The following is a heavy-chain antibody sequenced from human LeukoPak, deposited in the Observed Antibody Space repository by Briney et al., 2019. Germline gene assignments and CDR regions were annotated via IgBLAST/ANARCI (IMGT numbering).Heavy chain of an antibody. CDR2: INPNSGGT. CDR3: ARLYCSSTSCYGDFDY. CDR1: GYTFTGYY. J-gene: IGHJ4*02. V-gene: IGHV1-2*02. Sequence: ASVKVSCKASGYTFTGYYMHWVRQAPGQGLEWMGWINPNSGGTIYAQKFQGRVTMTRDTSISTAYMELSRLRSDDTAVYYCARLYCSSTSCYGDFDYWGQGTLVTVSS. D-gene: IGHD2-2*01.